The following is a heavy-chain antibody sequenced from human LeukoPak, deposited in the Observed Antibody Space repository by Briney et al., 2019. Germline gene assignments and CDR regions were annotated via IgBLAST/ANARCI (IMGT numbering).Heavy chain of an antibody. V-gene: IGHV3-74*01. CDR1: GITFGNNW. J-gene: IGHJ5*02. Sequence: GGSLRLSCAASGITFGNNWMHWVRHGPGKGLVWVSRINSDGGGSIYADSVKGRFTVSRDNAKNTLYLQMNTLRAQGPAFFYFPRDFPHNWFPPWGRGTLVPVSS. CDR2: INSDGGGS. CDR3: PRDFPHNWFPP.